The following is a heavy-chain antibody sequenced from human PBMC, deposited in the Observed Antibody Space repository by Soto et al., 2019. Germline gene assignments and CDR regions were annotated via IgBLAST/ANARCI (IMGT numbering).Heavy chain of an antibody. CDR1: GFSLSTSGVG. Sequence: QITLKESGPTLVKPTQTLTLTCTFSGFSLSTSGVGVGWIRQPPGKALEWLALIYWDDDKRYSPSLQSRLTNAKDTSKRPVVFTMANMDPVDTATYYCAHSLIGYYYGSSGSNWFDPSGQRTLGTVSS. D-gene: IGHD3-22*01. CDR2: IYWDDDK. V-gene: IGHV2-5*02. CDR3: AHSLIGYYYGSSGSNWFDP. J-gene: IGHJ5*02.